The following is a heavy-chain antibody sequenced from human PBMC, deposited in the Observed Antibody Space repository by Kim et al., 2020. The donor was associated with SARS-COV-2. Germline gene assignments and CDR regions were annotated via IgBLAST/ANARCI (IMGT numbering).Heavy chain of an antibody. CDR3: GYCSSTSCYWTN. CDR2: IYYSGST. V-gene: IGHV4-39*01. CDR1: GGSISSSSYY. Sequence: SETLSLTCTISGGSISSSSYYWGWIRQPPGKGLEWIGSIYYSGSTYYNPSLKSRVTISVDTSKNQFSLKLSSVTAADTAVYYCGYCSSTSCYWTNWGQGT. J-gene: IGHJ4*02. D-gene: IGHD2-2*01.